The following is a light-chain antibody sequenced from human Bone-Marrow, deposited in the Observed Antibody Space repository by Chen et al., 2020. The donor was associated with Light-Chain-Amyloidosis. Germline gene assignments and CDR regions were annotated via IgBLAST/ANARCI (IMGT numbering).Light chain of an antibody. Sequence: QSALTQPASVSGSPGPSITISCTGSSSDIGGYNYVSWYQQHPGKAPKLMIYEVSDRPSGVSNRFSGSKSGNTASLTISGLQAEDEATYYCSSFTVSATLLFGGGTTVTVL. CDR3: SSFTVSATLL. V-gene: IGLV2-14*01. CDR1: SSDIGGYNY. CDR2: EVS. J-gene: IGLJ2*01.